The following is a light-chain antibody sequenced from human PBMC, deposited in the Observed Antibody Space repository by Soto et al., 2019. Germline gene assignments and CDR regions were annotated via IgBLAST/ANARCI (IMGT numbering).Light chain of an antibody. J-gene: IGKJ4*01. Sequence: DIVMTQSPDSLAVSLGERATINCKSSQTVLYRSNNMNYLSWYQQKPGQPPKLLIYWASTRESGVPDRFSGSGFGTDFTLTISSLQAEDVAVYYCQQYYSSPRTFGGGTKVEIK. CDR2: WAS. V-gene: IGKV4-1*01. CDR3: QQYYSSPRT. CDR1: QTVLYRSNNMNY.